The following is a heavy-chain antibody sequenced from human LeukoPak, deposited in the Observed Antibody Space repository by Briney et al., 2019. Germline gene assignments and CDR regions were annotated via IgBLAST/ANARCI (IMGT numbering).Heavy chain of an antibody. CDR3: ARVRGAGFWSVTDPDYYYYYYMDV. V-gene: IGHV3-30*04. CDR1: EFTFSAYA. D-gene: IGHD3-3*01. Sequence: GGSLRLSCAASEFTFSAYAMHWFRQAPGQGLEWMAVISYDGSNKYYADSVKGRFTIFRDNSKNTLYLQMNSLRAEDTAVFYCARVRGAGFWSVTDPDYYYYYYMDVWGKGTTVTVPS. CDR2: ISYDGSNK. J-gene: IGHJ6*03.